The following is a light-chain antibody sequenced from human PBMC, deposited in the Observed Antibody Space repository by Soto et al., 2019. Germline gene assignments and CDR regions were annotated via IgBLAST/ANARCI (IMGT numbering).Light chain of an antibody. CDR3: QQLNSYPPT. CDR2: AAS. Sequence: DIQLTQSPSFLSASVGDRVTITCRASQGISSYLAWYQQKXXKAPKLLIYAASTLQSGVPSRFSGSGSGTEFTLTISSLQPEDFATYYCQQLNSYPPTFGQGTKVEIK. J-gene: IGKJ1*01. CDR1: QGISSY. V-gene: IGKV1-9*01.